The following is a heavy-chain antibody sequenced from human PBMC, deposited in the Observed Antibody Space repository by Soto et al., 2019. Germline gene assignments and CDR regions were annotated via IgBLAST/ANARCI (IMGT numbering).Heavy chain of an antibody. CDR3: TTGSVEGY. CDR2: IKTKTQGETT. V-gene: IGHV3-15*07. Sequence: EVQLVESGGGLVKPGGSLRLSCAASGFTISGAWMNWVRQAPGKGLAWVGRIKTKTQGETTDYAAPVKGRFTISRDDSENTLSLHMNSLKIEDTDVYYCTTGSVEGYWGQGTLVTVSS. D-gene: IGHD1-26*01. J-gene: IGHJ4*02. CDR1: GFTISGAW.